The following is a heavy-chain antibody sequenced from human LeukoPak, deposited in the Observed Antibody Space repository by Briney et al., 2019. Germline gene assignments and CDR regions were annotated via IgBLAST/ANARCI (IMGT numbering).Heavy chain of an antibody. Sequence: ASETLSLTCTISGGSVSDYYWSWIRQSPGKGLEWIGYIYYTGSTTYNPSLKSRVTISADTSKNQFSLKLSSVTAADTAVYYCAKFLGTVVVIRPPFDYWGQGTLVTVSS. CDR3: AKFLGTVVVIRPPFDY. CDR1: GGSVSDYY. CDR2: IYYTGST. J-gene: IGHJ4*02. V-gene: IGHV4-59*02. D-gene: IGHD3-22*01.